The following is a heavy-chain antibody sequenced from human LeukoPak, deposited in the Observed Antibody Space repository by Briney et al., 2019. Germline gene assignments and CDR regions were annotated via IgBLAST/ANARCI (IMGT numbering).Heavy chain of an antibody. J-gene: IGHJ3*02. CDR3: AKDSESSGSYFLDAFDI. Sequence: GGPVRLFCAASGFTFSTYGMHWLRQAPGKGLEWVADIWYDGSNKYYADSVKGRFTISRDNSKNTLYLQMNSLRAEDTAVYYCAKDSESSGSYFLDAFDIWGQRTMVTVSS. V-gene: IGHV3-33*06. CDR1: GFTFSTYG. D-gene: IGHD1-26*01. CDR2: IWYDGSNK.